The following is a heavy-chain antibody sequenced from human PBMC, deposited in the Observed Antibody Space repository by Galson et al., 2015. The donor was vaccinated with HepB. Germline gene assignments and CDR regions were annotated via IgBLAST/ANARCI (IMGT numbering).Heavy chain of an antibody. D-gene: IGHD6-19*01. J-gene: IGHJ4*02. CDR2: IYSGGST. CDR1: GFTVSSNY. Sequence: SLRLSCAASGFTVSSNYMSWVRQAPGKGLEWVSVIYSGGSTYYADSVKGRFTISRDNSKNTLYLQMNSLRAEDTAVYYCARANIAVASFDYWGQGTLVTVSS. CDR3: ARANIAVASFDY. V-gene: IGHV3-66*01.